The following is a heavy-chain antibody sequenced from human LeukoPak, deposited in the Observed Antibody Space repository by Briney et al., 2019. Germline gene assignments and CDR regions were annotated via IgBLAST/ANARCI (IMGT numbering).Heavy chain of an antibody. J-gene: IGHJ4*02. V-gene: IGHV1-69*13. D-gene: IGHD5-12*01. Sequence: SVKVSCKASGGTFSSYAISWVRQAPGQGLEWMGGIIPTFGTANYAQKFQGRVTITADESTSTAYMELSSLRSEDTAVYYCARPGRGYSGYGYWGQGTLVTVSS. CDR1: GGTFSSYA. CDR2: IIPTFGTA. CDR3: ARPGRGYSGYGY.